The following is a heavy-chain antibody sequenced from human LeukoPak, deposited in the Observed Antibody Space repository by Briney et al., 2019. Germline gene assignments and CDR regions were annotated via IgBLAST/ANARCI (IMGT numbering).Heavy chain of an antibody. D-gene: IGHD6-19*01. J-gene: IGHJ4*02. CDR1: TFTFNDDY. CDR2: IATSGSTI. Sequence: NPGRSLRLSCVASTFTFNDDYMSWIRHAPGKGLEWISYIATSGSTISDADSVKGRFRVSRDNAKNSIYLQMNSLRAEDSAVYSCARVKVGTVANFDSWGQGTLVIVSS. V-gene: IGHV3-11*01. CDR3: ARVKVGTVANFDS.